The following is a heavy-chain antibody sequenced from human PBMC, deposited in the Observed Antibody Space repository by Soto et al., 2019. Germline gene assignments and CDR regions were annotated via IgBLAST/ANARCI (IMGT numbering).Heavy chain of an antibody. J-gene: IGHJ5*02. CDR2: VNPNSGGT. Sequence: GASVKVSCKASGYTFTDYFLHWVRQAPGQGLEWMGWVNPNSGGTNYAQKLQGRVTMTTDTSTSTAYMELRSLRSDDTAVYYCARDPVGGNWFDPWGQGTLVTVSS. CDR1: GYTFTDYF. CDR3: ARDPVGGNWFDP. V-gene: IGHV1-2*02. D-gene: IGHD1-26*01.